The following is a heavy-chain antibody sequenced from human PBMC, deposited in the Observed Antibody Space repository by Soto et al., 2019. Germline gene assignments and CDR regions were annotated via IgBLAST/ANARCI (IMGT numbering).Heavy chain of an antibody. CDR3: ARDILSVGPRANDAFDV. V-gene: IGHV1-3*01. J-gene: IGHJ3*01. CDR1: GFTFGDNL. CDR2: INPDNGNT. Sequence: QVQLVQSGAEVRKPGASVNISCWPSGFTFGDNLINWVRQAPGQSLEWMGWINPDNGNTTYSQTFQGTVTISRHSSASIAYVEVTDLTSDDTAVYYGARDILSVGPRANDAFDVWGQATMVTVSS. D-gene: IGHD2-8*02.